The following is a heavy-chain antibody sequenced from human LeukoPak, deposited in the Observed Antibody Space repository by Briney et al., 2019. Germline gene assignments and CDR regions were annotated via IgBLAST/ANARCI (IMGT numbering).Heavy chain of an antibody. J-gene: IGHJ4*02. Sequence: GSLRLSCAASGFAFSTYSMNWVRQAPGKGLEWVSSISSSSTYIYYADSVKGRVPISRDSAKNSLYLQMNSLRAEDTAVYYCARVLSGCETTRCELDYWGQGTLVTVSS. CDR1: GFAFSTYS. D-gene: IGHD1-26*01. CDR3: ARVLSGCETTRCELDY. CDR2: ISSSSTYI. V-gene: IGHV3-21*01.